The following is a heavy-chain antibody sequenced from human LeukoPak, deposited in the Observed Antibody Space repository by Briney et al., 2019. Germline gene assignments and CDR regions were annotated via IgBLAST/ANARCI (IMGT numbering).Heavy chain of an antibody. V-gene: IGHV4-38-2*02. CDR3: ARVNYYDSSGYYRDAFDI. Sequence: SETLSLTCTVSGGSISGYYWGWIRQPPGKGLEWIGSIYHSGSTYYNPSLKSRVTISVDTSKNQFSLKLSSVTAADTAVYYCARVNYYDSSGYYRDAFDIWGQGTMVTVSS. J-gene: IGHJ3*02. D-gene: IGHD3-22*01. CDR1: GGSISGYY. CDR2: IYHSGST.